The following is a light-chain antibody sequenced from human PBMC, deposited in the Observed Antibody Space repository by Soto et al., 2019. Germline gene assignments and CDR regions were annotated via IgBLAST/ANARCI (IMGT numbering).Light chain of an antibody. Sequence: QSVLSHPPSVCWSPGHSVTISCTGTSTDFVGYNRVSWYQQPPGTAPKLMIYEVSKRLSGVPDRFSGSKSGNTASLTISGLQAAEEADYYCSLYTSENAYVFGTGTKVTVL. CDR3: SLYTSENAYV. J-gene: IGLJ1*01. V-gene: IGLV2-18*01. CDR1: STDFVGYNR. CDR2: EVS.